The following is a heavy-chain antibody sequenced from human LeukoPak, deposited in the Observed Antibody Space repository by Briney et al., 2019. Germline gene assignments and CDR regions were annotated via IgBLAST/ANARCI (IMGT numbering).Heavy chain of an antibody. CDR1: GASLSRYY. J-gene: IGHJ3*02. CDR2: ISYSGST. D-gene: IGHD2/OR15-2a*01. CDR3: ARDEYLGLLGVFDI. Sequence: SETLSLTCTVSGASLSRYYWSWIRQPPGEGLEWIGYISYSGSTKYNPSLKSRVTISVDTSKKQFSLKLSSVTAADTAVYYCARDEYLGLLGVFDIWGQGTMVTVSS. V-gene: IGHV4-59*01.